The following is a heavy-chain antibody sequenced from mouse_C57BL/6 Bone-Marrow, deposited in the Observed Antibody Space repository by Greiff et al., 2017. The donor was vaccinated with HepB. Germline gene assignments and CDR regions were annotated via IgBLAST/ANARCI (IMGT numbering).Heavy chain of an antibody. CDR3: ARWLLHFDY. D-gene: IGHD2-3*01. V-gene: IGHV1-55*01. CDR2: IYPGSGST. J-gene: IGHJ2*01. Sequence: QVQLKESGAELVKPGASVKMSCKASGYTFTSYWITWVKQRPGQGLEWIGDIYPGSGSTNYNEKFKSKATLTVDTSSSTAYMQLSSLTSEDSAVYYCARWLLHFDYWGQGTTLTVSS. CDR1: GYTFTSYW.